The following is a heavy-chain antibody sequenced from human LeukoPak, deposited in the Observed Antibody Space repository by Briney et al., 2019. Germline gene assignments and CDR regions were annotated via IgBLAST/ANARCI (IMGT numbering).Heavy chain of an antibody. J-gene: IGHJ4*02. D-gene: IGHD4-17*01. CDR3: TRGSYGDYEY. V-gene: IGHV3-21*01. CDR2: ITTTSSNI. Sequence: GGSLRLSCAASGFTFITYSMNWVRQAPGKGLEWVSSITTTSSNIYYADSVKGRFTISRDNAQNSLYLQMNSLRAEDTAVYYCTRGSYGDYEYWGQGTLVTVSS. CDR1: GFTFITYS.